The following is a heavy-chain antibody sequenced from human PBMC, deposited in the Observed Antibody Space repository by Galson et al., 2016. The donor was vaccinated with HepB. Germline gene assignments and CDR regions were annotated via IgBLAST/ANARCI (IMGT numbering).Heavy chain of an antibody. CDR3: ARDGGYDGLYGMDV. CDR2: ISGKSDYI. D-gene: IGHD3-16*01. J-gene: IGHJ6*02. CDR1: GFTFSDSY. Sequence: SLRLSCAASGFTFSDSYMSWLRQAPGKGPEWVSYISGKSDYIDYAESVKGRLTISRDNAKNLLYLEMNSLRVEDTAVYYCARDGGYDGLYGMDVWGQGTTVSVSS. V-gene: IGHV3-11*05.